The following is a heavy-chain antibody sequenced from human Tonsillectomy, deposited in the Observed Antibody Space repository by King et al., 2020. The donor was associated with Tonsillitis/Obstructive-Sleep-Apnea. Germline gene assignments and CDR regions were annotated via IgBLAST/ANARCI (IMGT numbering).Heavy chain of an antibody. J-gene: IGHJ3*02. Sequence: VQLVESGGGVVQPGGSLRLSCAASGFTFDGYTMHWVRQVPGKGLEWVSLISGDGKTTSHVDPVKGRFTISRDNSKNSLYLQMNSLRPEDTALYYCAKIGHNGRYLRGAFDIWGQGTMVTVSS. CDR3: AKIGHNGRYLRGAFDI. CDR1: GFTFDGYT. D-gene: IGHD1-26*01. V-gene: IGHV3-43*02. CDR2: ISGDGKTT.